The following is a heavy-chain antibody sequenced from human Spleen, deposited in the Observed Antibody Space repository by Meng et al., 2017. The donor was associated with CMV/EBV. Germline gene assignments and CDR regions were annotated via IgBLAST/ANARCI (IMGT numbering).Heavy chain of an antibody. Sequence: ASVKVSCKASGYIFTGYYLHWVRQAPGQGLEWMGWINPNSGGTNSAQKFQGRVTMTTDTSVTTAYMELSSLRSDDTAVYYCARAATVTPDYWFDPWGQGTLVTVSS. CDR1: GYIFTGYY. CDR2: INPNSGGT. V-gene: IGHV1-2*02. CDR3: ARAATVTPDYWFDP. J-gene: IGHJ5*02. D-gene: IGHD4-17*01.